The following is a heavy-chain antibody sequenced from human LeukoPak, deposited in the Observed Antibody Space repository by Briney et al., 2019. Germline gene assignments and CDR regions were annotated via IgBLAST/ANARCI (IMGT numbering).Heavy chain of an antibody. Sequence: SETLSLTCTVSGGSLNTPNYYWGWIRQTPGKGLEWIGNIFYSGGTYYSPSLTSRVTISLDTSRNQFSLRLNSVTAADTAVYYCARLYRVGATSGDAFDIWGQGTMVTVSS. CDR1: GGSLNTPNYY. V-gene: IGHV4-39*07. CDR3: ARLYRVGATSGDAFDI. CDR2: IFYSGGT. J-gene: IGHJ3*02. D-gene: IGHD1-26*01.